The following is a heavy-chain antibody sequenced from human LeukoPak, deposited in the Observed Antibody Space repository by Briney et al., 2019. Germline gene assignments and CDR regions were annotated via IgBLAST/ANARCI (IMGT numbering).Heavy chain of an antibody. CDR2: IRSKANSYAT. CDR3: TRPPSPEYYYDSSGYYFDY. Sequence: PGGSLRLSCAASGFTFSGSAMHWVRQASGKGLEWVGRIRSKANSYATAYAASVKGRFTISRDDSKNTAYLQMHSLKTEDTAVYYCTRPPSPEYYYDSSGYYFDYWGQGTLVTVSS. J-gene: IGHJ4*02. D-gene: IGHD3-22*01. CDR1: GFTFSGSA. V-gene: IGHV3-73*01.